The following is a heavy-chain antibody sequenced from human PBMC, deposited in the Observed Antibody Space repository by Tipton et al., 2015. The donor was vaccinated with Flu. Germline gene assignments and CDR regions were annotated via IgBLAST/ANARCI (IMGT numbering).Heavy chain of an antibody. Sequence: SLRLSCAASGFTFSNYWMSWVRQAPGKGLEWVANIKQDGSEKNYVDSVRGRFTISRDNAKNSLYLQMNSLRVADTAVYYCASQSIPVAGRDYWGQGTLVTVSS. CDR1: GFTFSNYW. CDR2: IKQDGSEK. J-gene: IGHJ4*02. V-gene: IGHV3-7*01. D-gene: IGHD6-19*01. CDR3: ASQSIPVAGRDY.